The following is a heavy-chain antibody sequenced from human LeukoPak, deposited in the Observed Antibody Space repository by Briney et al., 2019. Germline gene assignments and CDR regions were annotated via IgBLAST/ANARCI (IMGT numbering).Heavy chain of an antibody. CDR1: GGSISSGDYY. Sequence: SQTLSLTCTVSGGSISSGDYYWSWIRQPPGKGLEWIGYIYYSGSTYYNPSLKSRVTISVDTSKNQFSLNLSSVTAADTAVYYCARETKTYDYDSSGYFDYWGQGTLVTVSS. V-gene: IGHV4-30-4*01. J-gene: IGHJ4*02. CDR3: ARETKTYDYDSSGYFDY. CDR2: IYYSGST. D-gene: IGHD3-22*01.